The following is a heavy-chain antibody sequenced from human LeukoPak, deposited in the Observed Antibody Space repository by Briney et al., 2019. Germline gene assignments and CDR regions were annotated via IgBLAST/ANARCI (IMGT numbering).Heavy chain of an antibody. CDR2: INPNNGGT. V-gene: IGHV1-2*02. CDR1: GYTFTGYY. CDR3: ARGRYDILTGYYNY. D-gene: IGHD3-9*01. Sequence: ASVKVSCKASGYTFTGYYIHWVRQAPGQGLEWMGWINPNNGGTHSAQKFQGRVTMTRDTSISTAYMELSRLRSDDTAVYYCARGRYDILTGYYNYWGQGTLVTVSS. J-gene: IGHJ4*02.